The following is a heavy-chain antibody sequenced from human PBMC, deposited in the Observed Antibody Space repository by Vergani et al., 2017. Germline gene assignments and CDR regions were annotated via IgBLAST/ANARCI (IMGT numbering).Heavy chain of an antibody. CDR1: GFTFNSYG. Sequence: QVQLVESGGGVVQPGGSLRLSCAASGFTFNSYGMHSVRQAPGKGLEWVASIRSDESRGYYGDSMEGPFTISRDNSKNTLYLQMKSLGPEDTAVYYCAKEGGGYCSGGTCYPEYWGQGTLVIVSS. V-gene: IGHV3-30*02. CDR3: AKEGGGYCSGGTCYPEY. J-gene: IGHJ4*02. D-gene: IGHD2-15*01. CDR2: IRSDESRG.